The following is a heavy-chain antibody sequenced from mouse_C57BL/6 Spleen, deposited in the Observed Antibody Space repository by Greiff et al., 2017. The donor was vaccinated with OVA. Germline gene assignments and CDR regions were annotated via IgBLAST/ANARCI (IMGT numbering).Heavy chain of an antibody. CDR3: ARRRVFHFDY. CDR2: IYLSDSET. V-gene: IGHV1-61*01. Sequence: QVQLQQPGAELVRPGSSVKLSCKASGYTFTSYWMDWVKQRPGQGLEWIGNIYLSDSETHYNQKFKDKATLTVDKSSSTAYMQLSSLTSEDSAVYYCARRRVFHFDYWGQGTTLTVSS. CDR1: GYTFTSYW. J-gene: IGHJ2*01.